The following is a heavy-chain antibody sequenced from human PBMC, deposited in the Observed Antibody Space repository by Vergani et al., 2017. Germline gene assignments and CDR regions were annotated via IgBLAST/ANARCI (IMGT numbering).Heavy chain of an antibody. Sequence: VQLVESGGGVVQPGRSLRLSCAASGFTFSSYGMHWVRQAPGQGLEWVANIKQDGSEKYYVDSVKGRFTISRDNAKNSLYLQMNSLRAEDTAVYYCNTPTDYDPLLMDVWGQGTTVTVSS. CDR1: GFTFSSYG. V-gene: IGHV3-7*03. CDR2: IKQDGSEK. D-gene: IGHD3-22*01. CDR3: NTPTDYDPLLMDV. J-gene: IGHJ6*02.